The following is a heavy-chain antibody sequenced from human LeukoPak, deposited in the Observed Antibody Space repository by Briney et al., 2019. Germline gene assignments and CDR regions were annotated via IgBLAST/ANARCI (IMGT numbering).Heavy chain of an antibody. V-gene: IGHV4-39*07. CDR3: ARVGYSRGWLGGYFDF. D-gene: IGHD6-19*01. J-gene: IGHJ4*02. CDR1: GGSISSSSYY. Sequence: SETLSLTCTVSGGSISSSSYYWGWIRQPPGKGLEWIGSIYYSGSTYYNPSLKSRVTISVDTSKNQFSLKLSSVTAADTAVYYCARVGYSRGWLGGYFDFWGQGTLVTVSS. CDR2: IYYSGST.